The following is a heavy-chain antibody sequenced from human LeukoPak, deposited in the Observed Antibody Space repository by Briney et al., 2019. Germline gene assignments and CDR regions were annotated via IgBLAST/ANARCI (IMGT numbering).Heavy chain of an antibody. D-gene: IGHD3-10*01. CDR2: IYSGGDT. V-gene: IGHV3-53*01. CDR1: GFTVSTKY. J-gene: IGHJ2*01. CDR3: ARVGDHYHWYFDL. Sequence: GGSLRLSCAASGFTVSTKYMNWVRQAPGKGLEWISIIYSGGDTYYADSVKGRFTISRDNSKNTLSLQMNSLRAEDTAVYYCARVGDHYHWYFDLWGRGTLVSVSS.